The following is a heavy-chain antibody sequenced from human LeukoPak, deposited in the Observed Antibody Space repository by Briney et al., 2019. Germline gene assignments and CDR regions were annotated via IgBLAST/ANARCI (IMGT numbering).Heavy chain of an antibody. V-gene: IGHV1-69*01. Sequence: SVKVSCTASGGTFSSYAISWVRQAPGQGLEWMGGIIPIFGTANYAQKFQGRVTITADESTSTAYMELSSLRSEDTAVYYCAREGKRDYDSSGYYPSSEYFQHWGQGTLVTVSS. CDR1: GGTFSSYA. J-gene: IGHJ1*01. CDR3: AREGKRDYDSSGYYPSSEYFQH. CDR2: IIPIFGTA. D-gene: IGHD3-22*01.